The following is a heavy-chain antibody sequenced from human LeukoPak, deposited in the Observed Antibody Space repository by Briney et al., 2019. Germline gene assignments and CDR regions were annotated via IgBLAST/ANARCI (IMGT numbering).Heavy chain of an antibody. CDR3: ARAYSRAYFQH. V-gene: IGHV4-59*01. CDR2: IYYSGST. D-gene: IGHD6-13*01. J-gene: IGHJ1*01. Sequence: ETLSLTCTVSGVSISSYYWSWIRQPPGKGLEWIGYIYYSGSTNYNPSLKSRVTISVDTSKNQFSLKLSSVTAADTAAYYCARAYSRAYFQHWGQGTLVTVSS. CDR1: GVSISSYY.